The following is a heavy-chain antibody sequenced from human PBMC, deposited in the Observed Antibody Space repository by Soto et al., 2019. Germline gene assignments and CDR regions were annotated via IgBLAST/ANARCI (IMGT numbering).Heavy chain of an antibody. D-gene: IGHD3-10*01. Sequence: EVQLVESGGGLVQPGGSLRLSCAASGFTFSDHYMEWVRQAPGKGLEWVGRIRNKANSYTTEYGASVKGRFTISRDDSKNPLSLQMNSLKTEATAVYYCASAWFGELKYFHYWGQGTLVTVSS. CDR3: ASAWFGELKYFHY. CDR1: GFTFSDHY. CDR2: IRNKANSYTT. V-gene: IGHV3-72*01. J-gene: IGHJ4*02.